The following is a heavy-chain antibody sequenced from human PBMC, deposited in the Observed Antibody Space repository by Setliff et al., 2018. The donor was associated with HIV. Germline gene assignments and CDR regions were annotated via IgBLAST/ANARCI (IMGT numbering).Heavy chain of an antibody. Sequence: PSETLSLTCAVYGGSFSGYWWSWIRHLPGKGPEWIAEIDQGGSANHNPSLKSRLTISVDTSKNQFSLKLRSMTAADSAVYYCARGLVGYNTNHHRSNWFDSWGQGTLVTVSS. CDR3: ARGLVGYNTNHHRSNWFDS. J-gene: IGHJ5*01. CDR1: GGSFSGYW. V-gene: IGHV4-34*01. D-gene: IGHD1-1*01. CDR2: IDQGGSA.